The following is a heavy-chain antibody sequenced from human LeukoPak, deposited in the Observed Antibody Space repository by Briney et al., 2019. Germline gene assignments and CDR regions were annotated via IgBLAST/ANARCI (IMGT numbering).Heavy chain of an antibody. J-gene: IGHJ4*02. CDR2: ISGSGGST. D-gene: IGHD6-13*01. CDR3: AVIAAAEDY. CDR1: GFTFSSYA. Sequence: GGSLRLSCAASGFTFSSYAMSWFRQAPGKGLEWVSAISGSGGSTYYADSVKGRFTISRDNAKNSLYLQMNSLRAEDTAVYYCAVIAAAEDYWGQGTLVTVSS. V-gene: IGHV3-23*01.